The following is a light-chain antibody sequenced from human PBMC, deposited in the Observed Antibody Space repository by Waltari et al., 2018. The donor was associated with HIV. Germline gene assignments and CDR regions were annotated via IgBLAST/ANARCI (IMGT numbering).Light chain of an antibody. CDR2: GAS. J-gene: IGKJ2*01. CDR3: QQLHNYPYT. V-gene: IGKV1-9*01. Sequence: GDRITITCRASQGLNNYLAWYQQKPGKAPNLLIYGASTLQSGVPSRFSGSGSGTDFTLTINSLQPEDFATYYCQQLHNYPYTFGQGTKVDIK. CDR1: QGLNNY.